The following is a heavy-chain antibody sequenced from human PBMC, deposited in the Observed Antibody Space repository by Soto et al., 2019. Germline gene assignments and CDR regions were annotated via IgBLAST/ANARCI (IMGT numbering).Heavy chain of an antibody. Sequence: PGGSLRLSCAASGFTFSGSAMHWVRQASGKGLEWVGRIRSKANSYATAYAASVKGRFTISRDDSKNTAYLQMNSLKTEDTAVYYCTRPYYDFWSGYSMDVWGQGTTVTVSS. D-gene: IGHD3-3*01. CDR1: GFTFSGSA. CDR2: IRSKANSYAT. CDR3: TRPYYDFWSGYSMDV. V-gene: IGHV3-73*01. J-gene: IGHJ6*02.